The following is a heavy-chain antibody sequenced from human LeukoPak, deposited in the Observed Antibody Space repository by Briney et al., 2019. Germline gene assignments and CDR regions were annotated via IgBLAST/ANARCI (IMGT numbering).Heavy chain of an antibody. Sequence: GGSLRLSCAASGFTFSSYWMSWVRQAPGKGLEWVANIKQDGSEKYYVDSVKGRFTISRDNAKNSLYLQMDSLRAEDTAVYYCARVDGATVTTNYYYYMDVWGKGTTVTVSS. CDR1: GFTFSSYW. CDR2: IKQDGSEK. J-gene: IGHJ6*03. D-gene: IGHD4-17*01. CDR3: ARVDGATVTTNYYYYMDV. V-gene: IGHV3-7*01.